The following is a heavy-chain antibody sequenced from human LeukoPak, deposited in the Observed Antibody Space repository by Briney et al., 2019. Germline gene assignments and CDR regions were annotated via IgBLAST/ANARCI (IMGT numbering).Heavy chain of an antibody. J-gene: IGHJ4*02. Sequence: RAGESLNISCKASGYSFTTYWISWVRQLPGKGLEWLGRIDPSVSYTHYSPSFQGHVAISADKFIRTAYLQWSSREASHTAMYYCARWFDYGDHPRHWGERTLVTVSS. CDR2: IDPSVSYT. V-gene: IGHV5-10-1*01. CDR1: GYSFTTYW. CDR3: ARWFDYGDHPRH. D-gene: IGHD4-17*01.